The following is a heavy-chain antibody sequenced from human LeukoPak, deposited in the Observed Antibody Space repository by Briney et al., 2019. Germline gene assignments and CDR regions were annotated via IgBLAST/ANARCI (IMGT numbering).Heavy chain of an antibody. V-gene: IGHV1-46*01. Sequence: ASVKVSCKASGYTFTSYYMHWVRQAPGQGLEWMGIINPSGGSTSYAQKFQGRVTMTRDMSTSTVYMELSSLRSEDTAVYYCARGAGVGWFGGLIYYMDVWGKGTTVTVSS. J-gene: IGHJ6*03. D-gene: IGHD3-10*01. CDR3: ARGAGVGWFGGLIYYMDV. CDR2: INPSGGST. CDR1: GYTFTSYY.